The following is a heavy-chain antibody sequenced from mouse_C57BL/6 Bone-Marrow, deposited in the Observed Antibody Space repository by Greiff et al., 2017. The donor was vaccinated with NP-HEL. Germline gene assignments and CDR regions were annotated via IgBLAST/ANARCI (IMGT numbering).Heavy chain of an antibody. CDR1: GYAFSSYW. Sequence: VQLQQSGAELVKPGASVKISCKASGYAFSSYWMNWVKQRPGKGLEWIGQIYPGDGDTNYNGKFKGKATLTADKSSSTAYMQLSSLTSEDSAVYFCARPLIYDGYYVAWFAYWGQGTLVTVSA. D-gene: IGHD2-3*01. J-gene: IGHJ3*01. CDR3: ARPLIYDGYYVAWFAY. CDR2: IYPGDGDT. V-gene: IGHV1-80*01.